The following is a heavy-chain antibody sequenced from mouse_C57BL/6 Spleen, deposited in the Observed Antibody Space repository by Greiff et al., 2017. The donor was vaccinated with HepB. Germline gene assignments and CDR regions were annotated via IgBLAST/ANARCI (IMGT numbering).Heavy chain of an antibody. CDR1: GYAFSSSW. CDR2: IYPGDGDT. Sequence: QVQLQQSVPELVKPGASVKISCKASGYAFSSSWMNWVKQRPGKGLEWIGRIYPGDGDTNYNGKFKGKATLTADKSSSTAYMQLSSLTSEDSAVYFCARSGSNYAMDYWGQGTSVTVSS. CDR3: ARSGSNYAMDY. D-gene: IGHD3-1*01. J-gene: IGHJ4*01. V-gene: IGHV1-82*01.